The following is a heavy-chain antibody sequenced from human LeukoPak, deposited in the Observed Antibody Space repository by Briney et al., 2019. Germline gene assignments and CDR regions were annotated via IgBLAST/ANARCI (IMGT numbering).Heavy chain of an antibody. V-gene: IGHV3-23*01. D-gene: IGHD6-19*01. Sequence: PWGSLRLSCAASGFTFSNYVMSWARQAPGTGLEWVSAISDSGGSTYYADSVKGRFTISRDNSKNTLYLQMNSLRAEDTAVYYCAKQSFSSGCYDNWGQGTLVTVSS. CDR2: ISDSGGST. CDR3: AKQSFSSGCYDN. J-gene: IGHJ4*02. CDR1: GFTFSNYV.